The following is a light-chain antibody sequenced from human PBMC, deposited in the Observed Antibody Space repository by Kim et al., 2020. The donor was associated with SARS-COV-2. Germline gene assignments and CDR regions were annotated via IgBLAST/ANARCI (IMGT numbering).Light chain of an antibody. CDR1: QSVSSN. CDR3: QQYNNWPPS. Sequence: VSPGERATLSRRARQSVSSNLAWYQQKPGQAPRLLIYGASTRATGIPARFSGSGSGTEFTLTISSLQSEDFAVYYCQQYNNWPPSFGQGTKVDIK. V-gene: IGKV3-15*01. J-gene: IGKJ1*01. CDR2: GAS.